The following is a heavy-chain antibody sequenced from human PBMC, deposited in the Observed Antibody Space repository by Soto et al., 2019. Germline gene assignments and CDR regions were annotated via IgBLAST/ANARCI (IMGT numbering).Heavy chain of an antibody. V-gene: IGHV1-2*02. CDR1: GYTFTGYY. CDR3: ASWYLTYYYGMDV. D-gene: IGHD6-13*01. CDR2: INPNSGGT. J-gene: IGHJ6*02. Sequence: ASVKVSCKASGYTFTGYYMHWVRQAPGQGLEWMGWINPNSGGTNYAQKFQGRVTMTRDTSISTAYMELSRLRSGDTAVYYCASWYLTYYYGMDVWGQGTTVTVSS.